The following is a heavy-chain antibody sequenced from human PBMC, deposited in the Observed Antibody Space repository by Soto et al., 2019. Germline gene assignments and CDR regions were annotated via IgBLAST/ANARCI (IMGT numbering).Heavy chain of an antibody. Sequence: PGGSLRLSCAASGFTFSSYSMNWVRQAPGKGLEWVSSISSSSSSYIYYADSVKGRFTISRDNAKNSLYLQMNSLRAEDTAVYYCARRVQSAHNWFDPWGQGTLVTVSS. CDR1: GFTFSSYS. V-gene: IGHV3-21*01. D-gene: IGHD3-10*01. J-gene: IGHJ5*02. CDR2: ISSSSSSYI. CDR3: ARRVQSAHNWFDP.